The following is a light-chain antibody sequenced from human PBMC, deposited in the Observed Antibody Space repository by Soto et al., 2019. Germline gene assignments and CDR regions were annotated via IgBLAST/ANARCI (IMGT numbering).Light chain of an antibody. Sequence: EIVMTQSPATLPVSPGERATLSCRASQSVSSNLAWYQQKPGQAPRLLIYGASTRATGIPARFSGSGSGTEFTLTISSLQSEDFAVYYCQQYNNWPRRTFGGGTKVEIK. J-gene: IGKJ4*01. CDR3: QQYNNWPRRT. V-gene: IGKV3-15*01. CDR2: GAS. CDR1: QSVSSN.